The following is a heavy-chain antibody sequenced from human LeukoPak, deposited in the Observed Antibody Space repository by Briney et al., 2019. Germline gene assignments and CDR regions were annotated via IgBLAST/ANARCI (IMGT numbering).Heavy chain of an antibody. J-gene: IGHJ5*02. CDR2: ISGSGDST. CDR1: GFTFSNYA. V-gene: IGHV3-23*01. D-gene: IGHD6-6*01. CDR3: ARLSSLANIAARGRAWLDP. Sequence: GGSLRLSCAASGFTFSNYAMRWVRQAPGKGLEWVSGISGSGDSTYYADSVKGRFTISRDNSKNTLYLQMNSLRAEDTAVYYCARLSSLANIAARGRAWLDPWGQGSLVTVSS.